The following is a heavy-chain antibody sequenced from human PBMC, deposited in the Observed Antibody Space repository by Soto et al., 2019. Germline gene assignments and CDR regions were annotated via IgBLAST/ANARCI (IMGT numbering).Heavy chain of an antibody. CDR3: ARDTLRLLWFGEGWFDA. Sequence: SVKVSCKASGGTFSSYAISWVRQAPGQGLEWMGGIIPIFGTANYAQKFQGRVTITADKSTSTAYMELSSLRSEDTAVYYCARDTLRLLWFGEGWFDAWGQGTLVTVS. J-gene: IGHJ5*02. D-gene: IGHD3-10*01. V-gene: IGHV1-69*06. CDR2: IIPIFGTA. CDR1: GGTFSSYA.